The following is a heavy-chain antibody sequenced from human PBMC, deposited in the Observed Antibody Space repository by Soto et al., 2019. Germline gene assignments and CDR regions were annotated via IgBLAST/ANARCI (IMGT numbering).Heavy chain of an antibody. CDR2: ISYDGSNK. V-gene: IGHV3-30*18. Sequence: QVQLVESGGGVVQPGRSLRLSCAASGFTFSSYGMHWVRQAPGKGLEWVAVISYDGSNKYYADSVKGRFTISRDNSKNTLYLQMNSLRAEDTDVYYCAKGIQLSYWGQGTLVTVSS. J-gene: IGHJ4*02. CDR3: AKGIQLSY. CDR1: GFTFSSYG. D-gene: IGHD5-18*01.